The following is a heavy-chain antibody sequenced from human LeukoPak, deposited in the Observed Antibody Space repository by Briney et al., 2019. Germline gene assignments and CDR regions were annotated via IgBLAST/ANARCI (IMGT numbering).Heavy chain of an antibody. J-gene: IGHJ6*03. Sequence: PGGSLRLSRAASGFTFSSYSMNWVRQAPGKGLEWVSSISSSSSYIYYADSVKGRFTISRDNAKNSLYLQMNSLRAEDTAVYYCARDRQQQLSYYYYYYYMDVWGKGTTVTVSS. V-gene: IGHV3-21*01. CDR2: ISSSSSYI. CDR1: GFTFSSYS. CDR3: ARDRQQQLSYYYYYYYMDV. D-gene: IGHD6-13*01.